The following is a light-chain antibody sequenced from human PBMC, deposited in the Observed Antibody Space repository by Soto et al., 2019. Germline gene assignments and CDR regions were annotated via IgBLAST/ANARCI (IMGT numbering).Light chain of an antibody. CDR3: QQYGTSPFA. V-gene: IGKV3-20*01. Sequence: EIVLTQSPGTLSLSPGERATLSFRSSQSVSSSSLAWYQHKPGQAPRLLIFGVSTRATGIPDRFSGSGSGTDFTLTISRLEPEDFAVYYCQQYGTSPFAFGPGTKVDIK. CDR2: GVS. J-gene: IGKJ3*01. CDR1: QSVSSSS.